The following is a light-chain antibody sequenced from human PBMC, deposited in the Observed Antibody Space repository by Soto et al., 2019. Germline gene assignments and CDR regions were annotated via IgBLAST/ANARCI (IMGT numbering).Light chain of an antibody. V-gene: IGKV3-15*01. CDR3: QQYNNWPLT. CDR2: GAS. Sequence: EIVLTQSPATLSVSPGERATLSCMASQSVSSNLAWYQQKPGQAPRLLIYGASTRATGIPARFSGSESGTEFTLTIRSLQSEDFAVYYCQQYNNWPLTFGGGTKVDI. CDR1: QSVSSN. J-gene: IGKJ4*01.